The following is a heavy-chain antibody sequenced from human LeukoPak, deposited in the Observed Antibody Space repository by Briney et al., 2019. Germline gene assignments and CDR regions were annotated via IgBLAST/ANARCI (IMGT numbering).Heavy chain of an antibody. J-gene: IGHJ6*03. V-gene: IGHV1-2*02. CDR1: GYTFTGYY. CDR3: AVADTHYDFWSPSMDV. CDR2: INPNSGGT. Sequence: GASVKVSCKASGYTFTGYYMHWVRQAPGQGLEWMGWINPNSGGTNYAQKFQGRVTMTRDTSISTAYMELSSLRSEDTAVYYCAVADTHYDFWSPSMDVWGKGTTVTVSS. D-gene: IGHD3-3*01.